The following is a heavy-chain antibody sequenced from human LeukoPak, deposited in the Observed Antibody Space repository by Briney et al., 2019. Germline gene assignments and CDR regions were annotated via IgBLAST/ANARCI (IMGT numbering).Heavy chain of an antibody. CDR3: ARAPDDYGDYVWFDP. J-gene: IGHJ5*02. CDR2: IYYSGST. V-gene: IGHV4-39*07. Sequence: SETLSLTCTVSGGSISSSNYYRGWLRQPPGTGLEWLGSIYYSGSTYYNPSLKSRVTISVDTSKNQFSLKLSSVTAADTAVYYCARAPDDYGDYVWFDPWGQGTLVTVSS. CDR1: GGSISSSNYY. D-gene: IGHD4-17*01.